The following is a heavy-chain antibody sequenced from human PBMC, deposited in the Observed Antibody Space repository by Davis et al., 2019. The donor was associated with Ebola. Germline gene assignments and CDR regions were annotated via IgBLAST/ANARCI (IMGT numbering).Heavy chain of an antibody. CDR3: VKDRGFLIRDFDY. Sequence: GESLKISCAASGFTFGTYAMHWVRQAPGKGLEWVAVISYDGSNIFYADSVKGRFTISRDNSKNTLYLQMSSLRPEDTAVYYCVKDRGFLIRDFDYWGQGALVTVSS. CDR2: ISYDGSNI. V-gene: IGHV3-30*14. J-gene: IGHJ4*02. D-gene: IGHD3-10*01. CDR1: GFTFGTYA.